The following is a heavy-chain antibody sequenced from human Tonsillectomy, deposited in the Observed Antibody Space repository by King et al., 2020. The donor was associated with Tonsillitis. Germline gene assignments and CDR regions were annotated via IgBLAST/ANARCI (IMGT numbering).Heavy chain of an antibody. CDR1: GFTFSNYG. Sequence: VQLVESGGGVVQPGRSLRLSCAASGFTFSNYGMHWVRQAPGKGLEWVAVISYDGSNKYYADSVKGRFTISRDNSKNTLYLQMNSLRGEDTAVYYCARDGASGWYGYFVLWGRGTLVTVSS. CDR2: ISYDGSNK. CDR3: ARDGASGWYGYFVL. D-gene: IGHD6-19*01. J-gene: IGHJ4*02. V-gene: IGHV3-30*19.